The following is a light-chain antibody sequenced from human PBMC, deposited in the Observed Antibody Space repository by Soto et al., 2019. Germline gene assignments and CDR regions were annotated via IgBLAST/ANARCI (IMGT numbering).Light chain of an antibody. V-gene: IGKV1-12*01. CDR2: AVS. CDR3: KQSSAVPLT. CDR1: QGINNW. Sequence: DIQMTHSPSSVSVSVGDRVTITCRSSQGINNWLAWYQQKPGKAPELLIYAVSYLQSGVPSRFSGSGSGTDFTLTISSLQPEDFATYFCKQSSAVPLTCGGGTKVDTK. J-gene: IGKJ4*01.